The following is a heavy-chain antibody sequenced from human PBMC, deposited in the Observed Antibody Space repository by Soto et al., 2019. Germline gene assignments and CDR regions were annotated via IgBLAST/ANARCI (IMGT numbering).Heavy chain of an antibody. D-gene: IGHD4-17*01. CDR3: ARPAFGDDWYFDL. CDR1: GGTFSSHT. CDR2: IIPALGTA. J-gene: IGHJ2*01. Sequence: QDQLVQSGAEVKKPGSSVKVSCKASGGTFSSHTFSWVRQAPGQGLEWMGRIIPALGTATYAQKFQGRVTITAYESATTDYMELNSLRSEDTAVYYCARPAFGDDWYFDLWGRGTLVTVSS. V-gene: IGHV1-69*08.